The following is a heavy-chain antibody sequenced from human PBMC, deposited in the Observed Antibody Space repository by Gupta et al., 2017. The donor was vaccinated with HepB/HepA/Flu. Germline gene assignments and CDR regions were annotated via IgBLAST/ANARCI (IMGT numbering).Heavy chain of an antibody. CDR2: INPNRGGT. Sequence: QVQLVQSGAEVKKPGASVKLSCKASGYTFTGYYMHWVRQAPGQGLEWMGWINPNRGGTNYAQKFQGWVTMTRDTSISTAYMELSRQRSDDTAVYYCARGYYDSSGYYPSRGERDWFDPWGQGTLVTVSS. V-gene: IGHV1-2*04. J-gene: IGHJ5*02. CDR1: GYTFTGYY. CDR3: ARGYYDSSGYYPSRGERDWFDP. D-gene: IGHD3-22*01.